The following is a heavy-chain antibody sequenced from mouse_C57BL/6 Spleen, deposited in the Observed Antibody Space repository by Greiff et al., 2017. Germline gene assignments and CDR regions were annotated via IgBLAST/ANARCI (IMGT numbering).Heavy chain of an antibody. Sequence: VKLQESGPGLVAPSQSLSITCTVSGFSLTSYAISWVRQPPGKGLEWLGVIWTGGGTNYNSALKSRLTISKDNAKSQVFLKMNSLQADDTARDYCASTTVVAPYAMDYWGQGTSVTVSS. CDR3: ASTTVVAPYAMDY. V-gene: IGHV2-9-1*01. CDR1: GFSLTSYA. CDR2: IWTGGGT. J-gene: IGHJ4*01. D-gene: IGHD1-1*01.